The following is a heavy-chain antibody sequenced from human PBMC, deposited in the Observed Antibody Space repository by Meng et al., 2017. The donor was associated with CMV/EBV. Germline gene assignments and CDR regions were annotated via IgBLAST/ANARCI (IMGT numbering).Heavy chain of an antibody. CDR2: ISSSGSTI. V-gene: IGHV3-48*03. Sequence: GGSLRLSCAASGFTFSSYEMNWVRQAPGKGLEWVSYISSSGSTIYYADSVKGRFTISRDNAKNSLYLQMNSLRAEDTAVYYCARVRYYGSGSYTYYYYGMDVWGQGTTVTVSS. J-gene: IGHJ6*02. D-gene: IGHD3-10*01. CDR1: GFTFSSYE. CDR3: ARVRYYGSGSYTYYYYGMDV.